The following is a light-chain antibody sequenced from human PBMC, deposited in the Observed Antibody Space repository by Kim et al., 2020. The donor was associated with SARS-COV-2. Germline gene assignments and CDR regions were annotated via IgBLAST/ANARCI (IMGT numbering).Light chain of an antibody. CDR2: DVF. J-gene: IGLJ1*01. V-gene: IGLV2-14*03. CDR1: SSDIGGNNY. CDR3: SSYLSNTFYV. Sequence: GQSITISCTGTSSDIGGNNYVSWYQQHPDKVPKLMIYDVFSRPSGVSNRFAGSKSGNTASLTISGLQADDEADYYCSSYLSNTFYVFGTGTKVTVL.